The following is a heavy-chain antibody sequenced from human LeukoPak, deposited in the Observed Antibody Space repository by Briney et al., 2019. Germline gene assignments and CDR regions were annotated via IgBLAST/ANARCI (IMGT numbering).Heavy chain of an antibody. V-gene: IGHV1-2*02. CDR1: GYTFTTYG. J-gene: IGHJ4*02. Sequence: ASVRVSCKASGYTFTTYGISWVRQAPGQGLEWMGWINLNSGGTNYAQNFQGRVTMTRDTSITTVYLELSRLRSDDTAVYYCARDEGISGTTFDYWGQGTLVTVSS. CDR3: ARDEGISGTTFDY. CDR2: INLNSGGT. D-gene: IGHD1-7*01.